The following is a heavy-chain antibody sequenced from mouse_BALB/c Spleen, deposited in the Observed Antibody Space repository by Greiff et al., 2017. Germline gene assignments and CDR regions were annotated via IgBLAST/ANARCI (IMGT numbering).Heavy chain of an antibody. CDR2: IWGDGST. Sequence: QVQLKESGPGLVAPSQSLSITCTVSGFSLTGYGVHWVRQTPGKGLEWLGMIWGDGSTDYYSALKSRLSISKDNSTSQVFLKIISLQTDDTARYYCARGGLGSNSWFAYWGQGTLVTVSS. D-gene: IGHD2-5*01. J-gene: IGHJ3*01. CDR1: GFSLTGYG. V-gene: IGHV2-6-7*01. CDR3: ARGGLGSNSWFAY.